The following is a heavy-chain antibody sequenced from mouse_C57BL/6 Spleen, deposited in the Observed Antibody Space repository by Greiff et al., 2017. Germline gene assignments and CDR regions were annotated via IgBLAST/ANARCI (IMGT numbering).Heavy chain of an antibody. Sequence: EVQLQESGGGLVQPGGSLKLSCAASGFTFSDYYMYWVRQTPEKRLEWVAYISNGGGSTYYPDTVKGRFTISRDNAKNTLYLQMSRLKSEDTAMYYCARNDGYYLLWYFDVWGTGTTVTVSS. V-gene: IGHV5-12*01. D-gene: IGHD2-3*01. CDR1: GFTFSDYY. CDR2: ISNGGGST. CDR3: ARNDGYYLLWYFDV. J-gene: IGHJ1*03.